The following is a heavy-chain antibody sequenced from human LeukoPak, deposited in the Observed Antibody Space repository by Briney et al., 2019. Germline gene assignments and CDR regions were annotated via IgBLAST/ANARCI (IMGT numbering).Heavy chain of an antibody. V-gene: IGHV1-8*02. CDR2: INPNSGNT. D-gene: IGHD3-16*02. J-gene: IGHJ3*02. CDR3: ARPQLYDYVWGSYRSSFAFDI. CDR1: GYTFTGYY. Sequence: ASVKVSCKASGYTFTGYYMHWVRQAPGQGLEWMGWINPNSGNTGYAQKFQGRVTMTRNTSISTAYMELSSLRSEDTAVYYCARPQLYDYVWGSYRSSFAFDIWGQGTMVTVSS.